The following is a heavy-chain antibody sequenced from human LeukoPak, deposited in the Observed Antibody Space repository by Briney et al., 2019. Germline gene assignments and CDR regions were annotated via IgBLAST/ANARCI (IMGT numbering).Heavy chain of an antibody. J-gene: IGHJ4*02. CDR2: ISTSGHAT. V-gene: IGHV3-23*01. CDR3: AKWPEGATPKFHH. Sequence: GGSLRLSCAASGFTFSSYAMSWVRQAPGKGLEAPGKGLEWVSTISTSGHATYYPDSVRGRFTISRDNSKSALHLQMDSLRAEDSALYYCAKWPEGATPKFHHWGQGALVTVSS. D-gene: IGHD1-26*01. CDR1: GFTFSSYA.